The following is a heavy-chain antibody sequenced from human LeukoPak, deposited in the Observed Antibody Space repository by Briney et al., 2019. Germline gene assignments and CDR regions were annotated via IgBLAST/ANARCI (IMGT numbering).Heavy chain of an antibody. Sequence: GGSLRLSCAASGFTFSIYAMSCVRQAPGKGLEWVSAISGSGVSTYYADAVKCRFTISRDNSKNKLYLKMNSLRAEDTAVYYCAKDWSVVVVADHDAFAIWGQGTMVTVSS. CDR3: AKDWSVVVVADHDAFAI. CDR2: ISGSGVST. CDR1: GFTFSIYA. J-gene: IGHJ3*02. D-gene: IGHD2-15*01. V-gene: IGHV3-23*01.